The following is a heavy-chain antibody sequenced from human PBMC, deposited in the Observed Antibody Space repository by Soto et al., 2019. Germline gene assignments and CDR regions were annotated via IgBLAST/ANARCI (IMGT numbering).Heavy chain of an antibody. V-gene: IGHV1-69*04. D-gene: IGHD4-17*01. CDR1: GGTFSSYT. J-gene: IGHJ4*02. Sequence: SVKVSCKASGGTFSSYTIIWVRQAPGQGLEWMGRIIPILGIANYAQKFQGRVTITADKSTSTAYMELSSLRSEDTAVYYCARDYGDAVTYFDYWGQGTLVTVSS. CDR3: ARDYGDAVTYFDY. CDR2: IIPILGIA.